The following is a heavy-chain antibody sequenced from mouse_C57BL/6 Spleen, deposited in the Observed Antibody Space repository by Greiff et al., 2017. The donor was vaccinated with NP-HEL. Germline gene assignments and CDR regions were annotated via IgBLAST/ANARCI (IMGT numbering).Heavy chain of an antibody. Sequence: EVKVVESGGGLVKPGGSLKLSCAASGFTFSDYGMHWVRQAPEKGLEWVAYISSGSSTIYYADTVKGRFTISRDNAKNTLFLQMTSLRAEDTAMYYCARLGGRYYAMDYWGQGTSVTVSS. V-gene: IGHV5-17*01. CDR2: ISSGSSTI. J-gene: IGHJ4*01. D-gene: IGHD1-1*02. CDR1: GFTFSDYG. CDR3: ARLGGRYYAMDY.